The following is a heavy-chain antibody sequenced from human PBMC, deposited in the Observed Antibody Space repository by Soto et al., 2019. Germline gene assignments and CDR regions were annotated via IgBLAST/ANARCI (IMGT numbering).Heavy chain of an antibody. V-gene: IGHV5-10-1*01. J-gene: IGHJ4*02. Sequence: GESLKISCKGSGYSFTTYWIGWVRQKPGKGLEWMGRIDPSDSQTYYSPSFRGHVTISVTKSITTVFLQWSSLRASDTAMYYCARQIYDSDTGPNFQYYFDSWGQGTPVTVSS. CDR1: GYSFTTYW. CDR2: IDPSDSQT. D-gene: IGHD3-22*01. CDR3: ARQIYDSDTGPNFQYYFDS.